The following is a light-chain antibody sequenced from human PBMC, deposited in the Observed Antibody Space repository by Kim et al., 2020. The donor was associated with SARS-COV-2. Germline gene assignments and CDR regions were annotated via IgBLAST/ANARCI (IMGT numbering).Light chain of an antibody. J-gene: IGLJ2*01. CDR2: RID. Sequence: QTVTTSCSGHSPNSGSNSVYWFSQLPGTAPRLLIYRIDQRPSGVPDRFSGSKSGTSASLAIGGLRSEDEAEYYCAAWDDHLSGVVFGGGTKLTVL. V-gene: IGLV1-47*01. CDR3: AAWDDHLSGVV. CDR1: SPNSGSNS.